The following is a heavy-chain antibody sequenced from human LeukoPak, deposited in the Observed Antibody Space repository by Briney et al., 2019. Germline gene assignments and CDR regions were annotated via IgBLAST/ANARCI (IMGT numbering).Heavy chain of an antibody. CDR2: ISYDGSNK. V-gene: IGHV3-30*18. CDR3: AKDLGNCGGDCYSGDY. CDR1: GFTFSSYG. J-gene: IGHJ4*02. Sequence: GGSLRLSCAAPGFTFSSYGMHWVRQAPGKGLEWVAVISYDGSNKYYADSVKGRFTISRDNSKNTLYLQMNSLRAEDTAVYYCAKDLGNCGGDCYSGDYWGQGTLVTVSS. D-gene: IGHD2-21*02.